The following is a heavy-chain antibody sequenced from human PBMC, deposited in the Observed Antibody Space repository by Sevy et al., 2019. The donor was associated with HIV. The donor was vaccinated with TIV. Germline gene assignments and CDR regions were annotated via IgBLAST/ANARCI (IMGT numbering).Heavy chain of an antibody. CDR3: VKDKVDGDSGYGLFDF. D-gene: IGHD5-12*01. Sequence: GGSLRLSCAASGFTFDDYAMHWVRQAPGKGLEWVSGLSRHIRTIGYADSVKARFTISRDNARNSLYLQMNSLRAEDTAFYYCVKDKVDGDSGYGLFDFWGQGTLVTVSS. V-gene: IGHV3-9*01. J-gene: IGHJ4*02. CDR2: LSRHIRTI. CDR1: GFTFDDYA.